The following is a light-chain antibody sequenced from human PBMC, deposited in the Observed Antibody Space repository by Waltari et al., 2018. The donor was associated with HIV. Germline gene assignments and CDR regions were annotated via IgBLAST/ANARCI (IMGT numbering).Light chain of an antibody. CDR1: HSISNY. Sequence: DIQLTQPPSPLSASVGDRDTITSPGSHSISNYLNWYQQKPGKAPKLLIYGASSLQTGVPARFSGSGSGTDFTLTISSLQPEDFATYYCQQCYSTPRTFGQGTKVEFK. V-gene: IGKV1-39*01. CDR3: QQCYSTPRT. J-gene: IGKJ1*01. CDR2: GAS.